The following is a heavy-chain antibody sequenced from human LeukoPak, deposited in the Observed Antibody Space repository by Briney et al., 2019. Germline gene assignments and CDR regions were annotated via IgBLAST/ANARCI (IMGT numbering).Heavy chain of an antibody. D-gene: IGHD3-10*01. CDR2: MWNDGSNK. Sequence: GRSLRLSCAASGFTFSIYGMHWVRQAPGKGLEWVAVMWNDGSNKYYADSVKGRFTISRDNSKNTLYLQMNSLRAEDTAVYSCARASGPFDYWGQGTLVTVSS. J-gene: IGHJ4*02. V-gene: IGHV3-33*01. CDR3: ARASGPFDY. CDR1: GFTFSIYG.